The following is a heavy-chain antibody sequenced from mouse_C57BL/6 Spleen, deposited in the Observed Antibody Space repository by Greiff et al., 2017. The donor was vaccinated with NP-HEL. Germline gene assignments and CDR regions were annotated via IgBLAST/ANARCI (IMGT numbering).Heavy chain of an antibody. V-gene: IGHV5-9-1*02. Sequence: EVKLMESGEGLVTPGGSLTLSCAASGFPFSSYAMSWVRQTPATRLEWVAYISSGGDYIYYADTVKGRFTISRDNARNTLYLQMSSLKAEDTAMYYCTRDDWYFDYWGQGTTLTVSS. CDR2: ISSGGDYI. CDR3: TRDDWYFDY. D-gene: IGHD2-13*01. J-gene: IGHJ2*01. CDR1: GFPFSSYA.